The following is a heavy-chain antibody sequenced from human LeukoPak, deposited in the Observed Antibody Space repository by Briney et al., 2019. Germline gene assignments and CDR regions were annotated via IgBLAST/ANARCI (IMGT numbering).Heavy chain of an antibody. V-gene: IGHV3-48*03. Sequence: GGSLRLSCTASGFTLSSYEMHWVRHAPGKGLEWVSYIRSSENTMYYADSVKGRFTISRDNAKNSLYLQMNSLRAEDTAVYYCARDRGGYYDSSGYFFLWGQGTPVTVPS. CDR1: GFTLSSYE. D-gene: IGHD3-22*01. CDR2: IRSSENTM. CDR3: ARDRGGYYDSSGYFFL. J-gene: IGHJ4*02.